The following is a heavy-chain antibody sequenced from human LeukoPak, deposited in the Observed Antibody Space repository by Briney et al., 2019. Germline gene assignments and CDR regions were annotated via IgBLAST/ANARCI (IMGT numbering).Heavy chain of an antibody. CDR1: GFIFSSFS. D-gene: IGHD3-10*01. CDR3: AKTYYYSSGNF. V-gene: IGHV3-7*01. Sequence: PGGSLRLSCVASGFIFSSFSMSWVRQAPGKGLEWVANINQDGSEKYYVDSVKGRFTISRDNSKSSLYLQMNSLRAEDTATYYCAKTYYYSSGNFWGQGTLVTVPS. CDR2: INQDGSEK. J-gene: IGHJ4*02.